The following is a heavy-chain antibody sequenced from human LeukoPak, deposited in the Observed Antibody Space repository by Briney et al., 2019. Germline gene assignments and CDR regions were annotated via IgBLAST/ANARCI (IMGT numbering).Heavy chain of an antibody. CDR2: IWYDGTNK. Sequence: GGSLRLSCAASGFTFSSHGMHWVRQAPGKGLEWVALIWYDGTNKYYADSMKGRFTISRDNSKNTLFPQMNSLRVDDTAVYFCAREANTYYDSSLRVWGQGTLVTVSS. CDR3: AREANTYYDSSLRV. D-gene: IGHD3-22*01. J-gene: IGHJ4*02. CDR1: GFTFSSHG. V-gene: IGHV3-33*01.